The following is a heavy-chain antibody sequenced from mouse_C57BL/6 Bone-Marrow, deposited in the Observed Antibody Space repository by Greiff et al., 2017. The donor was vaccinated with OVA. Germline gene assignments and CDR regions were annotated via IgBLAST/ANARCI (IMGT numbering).Heavy chain of an antibody. J-gene: IGHJ2*01. V-gene: IGHV5-9*01. CDR3: ARGSLYGSSPVDY. CDR1: GFTFSSYT. Sequence: EVQGVESGGGLVKPGGSLKLSCAVSGFTFSSYTMSWVRQTPEKRLEWVATISGGGGNNYYPDSVKGRFTISRDNAQNTLYLQMSSLRSEDTALYYCARGSLYGSSPVDYWGQGTTLTVSS. D-gene: IGHD1-1*01. CDR2: ISGGGGNN.